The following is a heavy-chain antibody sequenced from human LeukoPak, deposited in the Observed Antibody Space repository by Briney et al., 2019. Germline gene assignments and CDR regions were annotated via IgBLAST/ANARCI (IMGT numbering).Heavy chain of an antibody. CDR2: ITSDGSTT. J-gene: IGHJ3*02. Sequence: GGSLRLSCAASEFTFSSYAMQWVRQAPGKGLEWVSRITSDGSTTSYADSVKGRFTISRDNAKITLYLQMNSLRAEDTAVYYCARDTADDAFDIWGQGTMVTVSS. CDR3: ARDTADDAFDI. V-gene: IGHV3-74*01. CDR1: EFTFSSYA.